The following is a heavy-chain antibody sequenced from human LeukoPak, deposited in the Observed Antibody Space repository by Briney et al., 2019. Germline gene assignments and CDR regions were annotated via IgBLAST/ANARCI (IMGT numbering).Heavy chain of an antibody. J-gene: IGHJ4*02. Sequence: GGSLRLSCAASGFTFSSYAMSWVRQAPGKGLEWVSAISGSGGSTYYADSVKGRFTISRDNSKNTLYLQMNSLRAEDTAVHYCAKDHYGDYGELDYWGQGTLVTVSS. V-gene: IGHV3-23*01. D-gene: IGHD4-17*01. CDR3: AKDHYGDYGELDY. CDR1: GFTFSSYA. CDR2: ISGSGGST.